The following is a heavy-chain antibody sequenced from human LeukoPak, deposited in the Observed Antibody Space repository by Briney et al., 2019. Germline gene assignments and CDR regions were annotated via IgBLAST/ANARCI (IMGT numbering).Heavy chain of an antibody. CDR2: IIPIFGTA. CDR3: ARDDSSGYYSSGAFDI. CDR1: GGTFSSYA. Sequence: GASVKVSCKASGGTFSSYAISWVRQAPGQGLEWMGGIIPIFGTANYAQKFQGRVTITADESTSTAYMELSSLRSEDTAVYYCARDDSSGYYSSGAFDIWGQGTMVTVSS. J-gene: IGHJ3*02. V-gene: IGHV1-69*13. D-gene: IGHD3-22*01.